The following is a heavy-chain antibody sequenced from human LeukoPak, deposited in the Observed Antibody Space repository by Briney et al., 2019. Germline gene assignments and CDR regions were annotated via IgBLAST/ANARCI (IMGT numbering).Heavy chain of an antibody. Sequence: PSETLSLTCTVSGGSISSSSYYWSWIRQPPGKGLEWIGCIYYSGSTNYNPSLKSRVTISVDTSKNQFSLKLSSVTAADTAVYYCARYSYYYDSSGHGGGYFDYWGQGTLVTVSS. CDR1: GGSISSSSYY. V-gene: IGHV4-61*01. CDR2: IYYSGST. J-gene: IGHJ4*02. CDR3: ARYSYYYDSSGHGGGYFDY. D-gene: IGHD3-22*01.